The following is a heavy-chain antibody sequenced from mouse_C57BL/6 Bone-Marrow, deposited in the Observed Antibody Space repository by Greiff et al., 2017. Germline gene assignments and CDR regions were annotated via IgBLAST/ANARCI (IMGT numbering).Heavy chain of an antibody. CDR3: TRSLIYYGTNY. V-gene: IGHV14-2*01. CDR1: GFNIKDYY. CDR2: IDPEDGET. Sequence: EVQGVESGAELVKPGASVKLSCTASGFNIKDYYIHWVKQRTEQGLEWIGRIDPEDGETKYAPKFQDKATITADTSSNTAYLQLSSLTSEDTAVYDITRSLIYYGTNYWGQGTTLTVSS. J-gene: IGHJ2*01. D-gene: IGHD1-1*01.